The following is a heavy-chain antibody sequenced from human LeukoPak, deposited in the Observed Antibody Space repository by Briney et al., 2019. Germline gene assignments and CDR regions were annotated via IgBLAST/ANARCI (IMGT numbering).Heavy chain of an antibody. V-gene: IGHV4-4*07. D-gene: IGHD4-17*01. CDR3: ARNSRYGEFDY. CDR2: IYTTGST. J-gene: IGHJ4*02. CDR1: GGSISPYY. Sequence: PSETLSLTCTDSGGSISPYYWSWIRQPAGKGLEWIGRIYTTGSTNYNPSLKSRVTMSVDTSRNQFSLKLSSVTAADTAMYYCARNSRYGEFDYWGQGTLVTVSS.